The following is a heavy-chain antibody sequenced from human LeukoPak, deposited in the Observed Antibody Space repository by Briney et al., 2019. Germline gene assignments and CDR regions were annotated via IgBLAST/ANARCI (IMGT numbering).Heavy chain of an antibody. CDR3: ARDLDGSSWYRFDP. V-gene: IGHV3-21*01. Sequence: PGGSLRLSCAASGFTFSSYSMNWVRQAPGKGLEWVSSISSSSSYIYYADAVKVRFTISRDNAKSSLYLQMNSLRAEDTAVYYCARDLDGSSWYRFDPWGQGTLVTVSS. J-gene: IGHJ5*02. D-gene: IGHD6-13*01. CDR1: GFTFSSYS. CDR2: ISSSSSYI.